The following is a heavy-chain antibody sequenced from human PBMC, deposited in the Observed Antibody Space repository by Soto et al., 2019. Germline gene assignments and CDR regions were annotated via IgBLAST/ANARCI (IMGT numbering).Heavy chain of an antibody. Sequence: VSVEVSSEDRRVAFTCCGISWARQATGQGLEWMGWISAYNGNTNYAQKLQGRVTMTTDTSTSTAYMELRSLRSDDTAVYYCARVGRGYGDYVYSSGMDVWGQGTTVTVSS. CDR2: ISAYNGNT. V-gene: IGHV1-18*01. CDR3: ARVGRGYGDYVYSSGMDV. D-gene: IGHD4-17*01. J-gene: IGHJ6*02. CDR1: RVAFTCCG.